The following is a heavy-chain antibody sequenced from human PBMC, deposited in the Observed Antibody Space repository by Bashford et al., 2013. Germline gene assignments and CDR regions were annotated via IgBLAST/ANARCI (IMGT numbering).Heavy chain of an antibody. CDR2: IYYSGST. CDR1: GGSISSYY. V-gene: IGHV4-59*01. D-gene: IGHD4-17*01. Sequence: SETLSLTCTVSGGSISSYYWSWIRQPPGKGLEWIGYIYYSGSTNYNPSLKSRVTISVDTSKNQFSLKLSSVTAADTAVYYCARLRNYYGMDVVGPRDHGHRLL. CDR3: ARLRNYYGMDV. J-gene: IGHJ6*02.